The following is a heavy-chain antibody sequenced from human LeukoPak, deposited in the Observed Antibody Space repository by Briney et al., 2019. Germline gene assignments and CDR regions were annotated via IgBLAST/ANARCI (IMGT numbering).Heavy chain of an antibody. CDR1: GYSISSGYY. J-gene: IGHJ6*03. CDR2: IYHSGST. D-gene: IGHD6-13*01. Sequence: PSETLSLTCTVSGYSISSGYYWGWIRQPPGKGLEWIGSIYHSGSTYYNPSLKSRVTISVDTSKNQFSLKLSSVTAADTAVYYCARDSSSWNYYYYYYMDVWGKGTTVTVSS. CDR3: ARDSSSWNYYYYYYMDV. V-gene: IGHV4-38-2*02.